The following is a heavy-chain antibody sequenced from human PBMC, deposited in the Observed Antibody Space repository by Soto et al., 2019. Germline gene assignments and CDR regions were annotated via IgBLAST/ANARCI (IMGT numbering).Heavy chain of an antibody. CDR3: ARGYDSSGYYYFAY. J-gene: IGHJ4*02. D-gene: IGHD3-22*01. CDR2: IKQDGSEK. Sequence: PGGSLRLSCAASGFTFSSYWMSWVRQAPGKGLEWVANIKQDGSEKYYVDSVKGRFTISRDNAKNSLYLQMNSLRAEDTAVYYCARGYDSSGYYYFAYWGQGTLVTVSS. V-gene: IGHV3-7*01. CDR1: GFTFSSYW.